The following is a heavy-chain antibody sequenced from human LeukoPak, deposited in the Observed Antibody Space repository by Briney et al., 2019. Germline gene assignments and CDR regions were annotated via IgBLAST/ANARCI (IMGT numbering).Heavy chain of an antibody. CDR3: ARKDTDHGYYYYGMDV. D-gene: IGHD5-18*01. V-gene: IGHV4-59*08. Sequence: SETLSLTCTVSGGSISSYYWSWIRQPPGKGLEWIGYIYYSGSTKYNPPLKSRVTISVDTSKNQFSLRLSSVTAADTAVYYCARKDTDHGYYYYGMDVWGQGTTVTVSS. CDR2: IYYSGST. J-gene: IGHJ6*02. CDR1: GGSISSYY.